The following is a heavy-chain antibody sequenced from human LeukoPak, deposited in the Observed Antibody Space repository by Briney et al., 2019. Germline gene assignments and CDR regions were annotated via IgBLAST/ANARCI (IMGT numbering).Heavy chain of an antibody. D-gene: IGHD2-2*01. CDR3: ARGYCSSTSCYAGDY. CDR1: GFTFSDYY. Sequence: GGSLRLSCAASGFTFSDYYMSWIRQAPGKGLEWVSYISSSGSTMYYADSVKGRFTISRDNAKNSLYLQMNSLRAEDTAVYYCARGYCSSTSCYAGDYWGQGTLVTVSS. J-gene: IGHJ4*02. V-gene: IGHV3-11*01. CDR2: ISSSGSTM.